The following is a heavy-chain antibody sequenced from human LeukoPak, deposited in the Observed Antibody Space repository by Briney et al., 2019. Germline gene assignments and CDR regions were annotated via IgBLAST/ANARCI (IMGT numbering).Heavy chain of an antibody. CDR3: ARAETHGEDGYFDY. CDR2: ITPSSGDT. D-gene: IGHD4-17*01. J-gene: IGHJ4*02. V-gene: IGHV1-2*06. CDR1: GYTFTGYY. Sequence: ASVKVSCKASGYTFTGYYIHWVRQAPGQGLEWMGRITPSSGDTKFAQKFQGRVTMTRDTSTSTAYMELSRLRSDDTAVYYCARAETHGEDGYFDYWGQGTLVTVSS.